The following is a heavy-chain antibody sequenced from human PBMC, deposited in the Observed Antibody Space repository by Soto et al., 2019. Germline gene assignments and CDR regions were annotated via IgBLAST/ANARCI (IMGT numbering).Heavy chain of an antibody. D-gene: IGHD3-22*01. J-gene: IGHJ4*02. V-gene: IGHV3-30*18. CDR1: GFTFSSYG. CDR3: AKVWGFYYDSSGPDY. Sequence: QVQLVESGGGVVQPGRSLRLSCAASGFTFSSYGMPWVRQAPGKGLEWVAVISYDGSNKYYADSVKGRFTISRDNSKNTLYLQMNSLRSEDTAVYSCAKVWGFYYDSSGPDYWGQGTLVTVSS. CDR2: ISYDGSNK.